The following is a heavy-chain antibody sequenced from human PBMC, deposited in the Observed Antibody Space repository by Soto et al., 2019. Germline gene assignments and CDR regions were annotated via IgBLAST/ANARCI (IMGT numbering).Heavy chain of an antibody. Sequence: QITLKESGPTLVKPTQTLTLTCTFSGFSLTTSGVGVGWIRQPPGKALEWLALIFWNDDERYSPSLKSRLTITKDTSKTQVVLTMTNMDPVDPATYYCVHTRYRYDPFGYWGRGTLGTVTS. V-gene: IGHV2-5*01. CDR3: VHTRYRYDPFGY. CDR2: IFWNDDE. J-gene: IGHJ4*02. CDR1: GFSLTTSGVG. D-gene: IGHD5-18*01.